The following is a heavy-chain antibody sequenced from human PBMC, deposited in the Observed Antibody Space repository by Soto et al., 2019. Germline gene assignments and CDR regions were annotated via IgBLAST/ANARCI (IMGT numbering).Heavy chain of an antibody. D-gene: IGHD5-12*01. V-gene: IGHV5-51*01. Sequence: GESLKVSWKGSGYSFTSYWIACVRKLPGKGLEWMGIIYPGDSETSYCPSFQGQVTISADKSIRTADLQWSSLKASDTAMYYCAWLFLYILATSPDYYYCMGVWGKRITVSVS. CDR3: AWLFLYILATSPDYYYCMGV. CDR2: IYPGDSET. J-gene: IGHJ6*03. CDR1: GYSFTSYW.